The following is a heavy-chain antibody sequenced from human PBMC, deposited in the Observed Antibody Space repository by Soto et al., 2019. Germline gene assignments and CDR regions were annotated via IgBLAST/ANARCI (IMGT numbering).Heavy chain of an antibody. CDR1: GFPFSNYA. Sequence: QVQRVESGGGVVEPGWSLTLSCAASGFPFSNYARHGGRQALGKGLERMAVISVDGHDQDYADSVKSRFTISRDNSTSTLYLQMNSLRAEDTARYYWASEQWPAPVWGKGTLVTVSS. V-gene: IGHV3-30*03. D-gene: IGHD6-19*01. CDR3: ASEQWPAPV. CDR2: ISVDGHDQ. J-gene: IGHJ4*02.